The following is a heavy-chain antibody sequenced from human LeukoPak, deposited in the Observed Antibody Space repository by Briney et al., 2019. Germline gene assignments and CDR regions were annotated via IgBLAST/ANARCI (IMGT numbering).Heavy chain of an antibody. CDR1: GGSISSYY. Sequence: SETLSLTCTVSGGSISSYYWSWIRQPPGKGLEWIGYIYYSGSTNYNPSLKSRVTISVDTSENQFSLKLSSVTAADTAVYYCARDLIGSGTPGPWGQGTLVTVSS. V-gene: IGHV4-59*01. CDR2: IYYSGST. D-gene: IGHD1-26*01. CDR3: ARDLIGSGTPGP. J-gene: IGHJ5*02.